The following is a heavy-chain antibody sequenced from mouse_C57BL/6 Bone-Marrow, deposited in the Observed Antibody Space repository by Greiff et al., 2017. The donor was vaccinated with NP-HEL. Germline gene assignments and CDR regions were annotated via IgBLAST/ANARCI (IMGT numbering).Heavy chain of an antibody. CDR2: IDPETGGT. CDR1: GYTFTDYE. CDR3: TGYDYGEVYFDY. V-gene: IGHV1-15*01. Sequence: QVHVKQSGAELVRPGASVTLSCKASGYTFTDYEMHWVKQTPVHGLEWIGAIDPETGGTAYNQKFKGKAILTADKSSSTAYMELRSLTSEDSAVYYCTGYDYGEVYFDYWGQGTTLTVSS. D-gene: IGHD2-4*01. J-gene: IGHJ2*01.